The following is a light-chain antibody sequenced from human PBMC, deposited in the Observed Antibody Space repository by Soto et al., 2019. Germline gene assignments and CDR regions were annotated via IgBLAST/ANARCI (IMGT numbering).Light chain of an antibody. CDR1: QDITKY. CDR2: GAS. CDR3: QQYAHLPFT. Sequence: DIQMTQSPPSLSASVGDGVTITCQASQDITKYLNWYQHKPGKAPKLLIDGASNLKAGVSSRFSGSGSGTHFSCTITSLQPEDVATYYCQQYAHLPFTFGQGTKLAI. J-gene: IGKJ2*01. V-gene: IGKV1-33*01.